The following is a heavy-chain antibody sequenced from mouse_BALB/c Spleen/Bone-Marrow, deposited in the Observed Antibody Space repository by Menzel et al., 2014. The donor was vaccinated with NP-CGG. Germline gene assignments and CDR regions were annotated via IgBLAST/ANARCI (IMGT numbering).Heavy chain of an antibody. D-gene: IGHD1-1*01. J-gene: IGHJ2*01. CDR2: IYPGDGDT. V-gene: IGHV1-80*01. CDR1: GYAFSSYW. CDR3: ARMGDYSYYFDY. Sequence: QVHVKQSGAELVRPGSSVKISCKASGYAFSSYWMNWVKQRPGQGLEWIGQIYPGDGDTNYNGKFKGKATLTADKSSSTAYIQLSSLTSEDSAVYFCARMGDYSYYFDYWGQGTTPTVSS.